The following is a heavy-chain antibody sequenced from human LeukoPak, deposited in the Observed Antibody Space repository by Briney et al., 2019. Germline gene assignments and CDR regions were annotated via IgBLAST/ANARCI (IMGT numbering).Heavy chain of an antibody. CDR2: INHDGTDK. J-gene: IGHJ5*02. Sequence: GSLRLSCAASGFTSTSYWMTWVRQAPGKGLHWVANINHDGTDKNYADSVKGRFTISRDNAKRSVFLQMNSLRAEDTGLYYCAREDWGPRFDPRGQGTLVTVSS. CDR1: GFTSTSYW. CDR3: AREDWGPRFDP. V-gene: IGHV3-7*05. D-gene: IGHD7-27*01.